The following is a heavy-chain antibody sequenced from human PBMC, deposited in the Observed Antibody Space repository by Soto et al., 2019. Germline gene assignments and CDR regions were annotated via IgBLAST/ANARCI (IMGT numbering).Heavy chain of an antibody. CDR2: ISYDGSNK. J-gene: IGHJ4*02. D-gene: IGHD5-18*01. CDR1: GFTFSSYA. V-gene: IGHV3-30-3*01. CDR3: AREGLEELWLRGDFDY. Sequence: QVQLVESGGGVVQPGRSLRLSCAASGFTFSSYAMHWVRQAPGKGLEWVAVISYDGSNKYYADSVKRRFTISRDNSKNTLYLQMNSLRAEDTAVYYCAREGLEELWLRGDFDYWGQGTLVTVSS.